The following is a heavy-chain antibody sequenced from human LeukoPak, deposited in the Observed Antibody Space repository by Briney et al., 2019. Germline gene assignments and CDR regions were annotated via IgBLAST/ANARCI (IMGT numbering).Heavy chain of an antibody. V-gene: IGHV4-39*01. J-gene: IGHJ4*02. CDR2: IHYSGST. Sequence: SETLSLTCTVSGGPISSSNYYWAWIRQPPGKGLGWIGTIHYSGSTNYNPSLRSRVTLSVDTSRNQFSLKLSSVTAADTAVYYCARQGAAAGDSDYWGQGTLVTVSS. CDR1: GGPISSSNYY. D-gene: IGHD6-13*01. CDR3: ARQGAAAGDSDY.